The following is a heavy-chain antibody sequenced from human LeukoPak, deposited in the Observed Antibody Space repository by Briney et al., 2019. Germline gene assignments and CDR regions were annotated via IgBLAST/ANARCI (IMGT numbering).Heavy chain of an antibody. V-gene: IGHV4-31*03. CDR3: ARCRDGYNRVDY. CDR2: IYYSGST. J-gene: IGHJ4*02. CDR1: GGSINGGGYY. Sequence: PSETLSLTCTVSGGSINGGGYYWRWIRQHPGKGLEWIGYIYYSGSTYYNPSLKSRVTISVDTSKNQFSLKLSSVTAADTAVYYCARCRDGYNRVDYWGQGTLVTVSS. D-gene: IGHD5-24*01.